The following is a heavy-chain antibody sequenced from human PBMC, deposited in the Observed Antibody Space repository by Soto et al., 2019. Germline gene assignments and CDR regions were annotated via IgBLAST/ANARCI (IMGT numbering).Heavy chain of an antibody. D-gene: IGHD6-6*01. CDR3: ARDYGPGSSSSPYYYGMDV. CDR1: GGSISSYY. J-gene: IGHJ6*02. V-gene: IGHV4-59*01. CDR2: IYYSGST. Sequence: SETLSLTCTGSGGSISSYYWSWIRQPPGKGLEWIGYIYYSGSTNYNPPRKSRVTISVDTSKNQFSLKLSSVTAADTAVYCCARDYGPGSSSSPYYYGMDVWGQGTTVTVSS.